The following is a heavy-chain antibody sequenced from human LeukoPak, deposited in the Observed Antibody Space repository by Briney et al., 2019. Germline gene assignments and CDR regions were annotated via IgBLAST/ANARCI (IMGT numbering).Heavy chain of an antibody. V-gene: IGHV3-64D*06. CDR3: ARAGQQLAGIDY. J-gene: IGHJ4*02. CDR1: GFTFSAYA. D-gene: IGHD6-13*01. CDR2: ISPNGGST. Sequence: PGGSLRLSCSASGFTFSAYAMHWVRQAPGKGLEYVSAISPNGGSTYYADSVKGRFTISRDNSKNTLYLQMSSLRVEDTAVYYCARAGQQLAGIDYWGQGTLVTVSS.